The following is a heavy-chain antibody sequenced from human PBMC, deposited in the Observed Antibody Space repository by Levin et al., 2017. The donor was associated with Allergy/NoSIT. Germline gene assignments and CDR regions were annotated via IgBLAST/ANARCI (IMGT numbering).Heavy chain of an antibody. V-gene: IGHV3-23*01. CDR3: AKDYGLQELVRYFDY. D-gene: IGHD6-6*01. Sequence: GGSLRLSCAASGFTFSSYAMSWVRQAPGKGLEWVSGISGSGGSTYYADSVKGRFTISRDNSKNTLYLQMNSLRAEDTAVYYCAKDYGLQELVRYFDYWGQGTLVTVSS. J-gene: IGHJ4*02. CDR1: GFTFSSYA. CDR2: ISGSGGST.